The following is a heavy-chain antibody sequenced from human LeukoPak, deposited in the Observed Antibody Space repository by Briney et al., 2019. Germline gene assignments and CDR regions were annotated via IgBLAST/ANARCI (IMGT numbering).Heavy chain of an antibody. J-gene: IGHJ3*01. CDR2: IGSTGYTK. V-gene: IGHV3-48*03. CDR3: ARDGTRGVADAFDV. CDR1: GFTVSTFE. D-gene: IGHD1-26*01. Sequence: PGGSLRLSCAASGFTVSTFEMNWVRQAPGKGLEWVSHIGSTGYTKYYADSVKGRFTISRDNTRNSLYLQMDSLRAEDTAVYYCARDGTRGVADAFDVWGQGTMVTVSS.